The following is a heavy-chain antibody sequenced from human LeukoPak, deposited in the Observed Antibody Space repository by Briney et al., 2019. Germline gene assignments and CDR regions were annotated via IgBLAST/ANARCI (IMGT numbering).Heavy chain of an antibody. CDR3: ASGRYSYGPHPLDY. CDR1: GGTFSSYA. J-gene: IGHJ4*02. Sequence: GASVKVSCKASGGTFSSYAISWVRQAPGQGLEWMGGIIPIFGTANYAQKFQGRVTITADESTSTAYMELSSLRSEDTAVYYCASGRYSYGPHPLDYWGQGTLVTVSS. V-gene: IGHV1-69*13. D-gene: IGHD5-18*01. CDR2: IIPIFGTA.